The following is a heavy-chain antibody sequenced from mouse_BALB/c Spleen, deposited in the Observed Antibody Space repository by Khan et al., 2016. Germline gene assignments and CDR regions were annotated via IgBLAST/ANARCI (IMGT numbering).Heavy chain of an antibody. CDR3: TRDSSGGFAY. V-gene: IGHV5-6-4*01. D-gene: IGHD3-1*01. Sequence: EVELVESGGGLVKSGGSLKLSCAASGFNFSSYTMSWVRQTPEKRLEWVATISSGGSYTYYPDNMKGRFTISRDNAKNTLYLQMSSLKSEDTAMYYCTRDSSGGFAYWGQGTLVTVSA. CDR2: ISSGGSYT. J-gene: IGHJ3*01. CDR1: GFNFSSYT.